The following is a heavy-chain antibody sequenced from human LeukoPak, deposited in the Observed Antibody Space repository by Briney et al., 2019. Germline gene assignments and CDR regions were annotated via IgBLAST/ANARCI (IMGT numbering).Heavy chain of an antibody. J-gene: IGHJ4*02. CDR3: ARAPGYCSGGSCFPAGNFGY. V-gene: IGHV3-48*03. CDR2: ISSSGSTI. CDR1: GFTFSSYE. Sequence: GGSLRLSCAASGFTFSSYEMNWVRQAPGKGLEWVSYISSSGSTIYYADSVKGRFTISRDNAKNSLYLQMNSLRAEDTAVYYCARAPGYCSGGSCFPAGNFGYWGQGTLVTVSS. D-gene: IGHD2-15*01.